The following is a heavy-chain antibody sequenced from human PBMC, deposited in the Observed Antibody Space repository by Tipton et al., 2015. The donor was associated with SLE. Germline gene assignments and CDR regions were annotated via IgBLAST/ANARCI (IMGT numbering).Heavy chain of an antibody. J-gene: IGHJ3*02. D-gene: IGHD3-22*01. CDR1: GGSISSGSYY. V-gene: IGHV4-61*09. CDR3: AVSPTYYYDSSGYYGGAFDI. Sequence: TLSLTCTVSGGSISSGSYYWSWIRQPAGKGLEWIGHIYTSGSTIYNPSLKSRVTISVDTSKNQFSLKLSSVTAADTAVYYCAVSPTYYYDSSGYYGGAFDIWGQGTMVTVSS. CDR2: IYTSGST.